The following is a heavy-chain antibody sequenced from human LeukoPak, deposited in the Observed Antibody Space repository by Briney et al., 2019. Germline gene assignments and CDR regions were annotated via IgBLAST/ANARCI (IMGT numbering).Heavy chain of an antibody. V-gene: IGHV3-23*01. Sequence: GGSLRLSCAASEFVFRSYAMNWVRQAPGKGLEWVSCIGASGSSTYYADSVKGRFTISRDNSKTTLYLQMNSLRAEDTAVYYCARGLSSVNDAFDIWGQGTMVTVSS. D-gene: IGHD3-10*01. CDR2: IGASGSST. CDR1: EFVFRSYA. CDR3: ARGLSSVNDAFDI. J-gene: IGHJ3*02.